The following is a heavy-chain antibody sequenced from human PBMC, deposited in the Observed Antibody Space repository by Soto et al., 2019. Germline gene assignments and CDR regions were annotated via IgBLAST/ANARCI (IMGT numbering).Heavy chain of an antibody. CDR3: AREDSSLAGGDFDY. J-gene: IGHJ4*02. CDR1: GGTFSRHA. V-gene: IGHV1-46*01. CDR2: INPSGGST. Sequence: QVQLVQSGAEVRKPGSSVKVSCKASGGTFSRHAISWVRQAPGQGLEWMGIINPSGGSTSYAQKFQDRVTMTRDTSTSTVYMELSSLRSEDTAVYYCAREDSSLAGGDFDYWGQGTLVTVSS. D-gene: IGHD6-6*01.